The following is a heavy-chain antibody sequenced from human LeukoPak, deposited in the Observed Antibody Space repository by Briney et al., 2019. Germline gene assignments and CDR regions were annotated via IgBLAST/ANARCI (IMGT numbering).Heavy chain of an antibody. CDR3: ARDGAYSGSYRAAFDI. J-gene: IGHJ3*02. CDR2: ISGSGGST. D-gene: IGHD1-26*01. V-gene: IGHV3-23*01. CDR1: GFTFSSYA. Sequence: PGGSLRLSCAASGFTFSSYAMSWVRQAPGKGLEWVSAISGSGGSTYYADSVKGRFTISRDNAKSSLYLQMNSLRAEDTAVYYCARDGAYSGSYRAAFDIWGQGTMVTVSS.